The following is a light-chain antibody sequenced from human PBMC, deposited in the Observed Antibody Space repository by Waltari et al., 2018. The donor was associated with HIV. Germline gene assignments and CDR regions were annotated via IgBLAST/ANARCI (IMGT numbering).Light chain of an antibody. CDR2: GND. J-gene: IGLJ3*02. Sequence: QSAVTPPPSVSAAPGQSVTISCLGSNPTIGSNYVSWYQYVPGAAPKFPVYGNDERRSALLDRFSGSKSGTSATLVISGLQAGDEGDYYCGAWDNRLGAWVFGGGTKLTVL. CDR1: NPTIGSNY. V-gene: IGLV1-51*01. CDR3: GAWDNRLGAWV.